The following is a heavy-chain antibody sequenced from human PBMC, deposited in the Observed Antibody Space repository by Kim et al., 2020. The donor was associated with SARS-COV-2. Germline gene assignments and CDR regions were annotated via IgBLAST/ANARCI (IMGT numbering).Heavy chain of an antibody. J-gene: IGHJ4*02. CDR3: ARHRIRGYASSHLDQ. V-gene: IGHV4-59*08. D-gene: IGHD3-22*01. Sequence: NPSLKSRVTTSVDASKNQFFLKLTSVTAADTAVYFCARHRIRGYASSHLDQWGQGTLVTVSS.